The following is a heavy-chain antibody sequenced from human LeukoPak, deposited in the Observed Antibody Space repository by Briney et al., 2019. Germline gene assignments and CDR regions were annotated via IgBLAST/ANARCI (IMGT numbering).Heavy chain of an antibody. D-gene: IGHD5-24*01. J-gene: IGHJ4*02. CDR3: ARGRDRSKAGDH. CDR1: GGSCDDYY. Sequence: PSETLSLTCAVYGGSCDDYYCSWLRQPPGKGLEWIGEIHPSGIFYYNSSLLSRVTISIDTSKSQFSLRLASVTAADTAFYYCARGRDRSKAGDHWGQGSLVTVSS. CDR2: IHPSGIF. V-gene: IGHV4-34*01.